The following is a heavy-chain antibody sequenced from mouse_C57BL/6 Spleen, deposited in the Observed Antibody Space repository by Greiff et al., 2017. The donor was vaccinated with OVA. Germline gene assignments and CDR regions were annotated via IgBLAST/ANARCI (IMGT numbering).Heavy chain of an antibody. J-gene: IGHJ1*03. CDR2: LYYSGTI. V-gene: IGHV3-5*01. Sequence: EVQLQQSGPGLVKPSQTVFLTCTVTGISITTGNYRWSWIRQFPGNKLEWIGYLYYSGTITYNPSLTSRTTITRDTPKNQFFLEMNSLTAEDTATDYCARIYYGYDGWYFDVWGTGTTVTVSS. D-gene: IGHD2-2*01. CDR3: ARIYYGYDGWYFDV. CDR1: GISITTGNYR.